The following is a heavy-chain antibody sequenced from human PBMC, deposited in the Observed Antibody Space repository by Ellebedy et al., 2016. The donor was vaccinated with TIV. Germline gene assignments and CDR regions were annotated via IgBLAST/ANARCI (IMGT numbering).Heavy chain of an antibody. CDR1: GYTFTSYG. Sequence: ASVKVSXXASGYTFTSYGISWVRQAPGQGLEWMGWISAYNGNTNYAQKLQGRVTMTTDTSTSTAYMELRSLRSDDTAVYYCARAIAARFPFGYWGQGTLVTVSS. V-gene: IGHV1-18*01. J-gene: IGHJ4*02. CDR2: ISAYNGNT. D-gene: IGHD6-6*01. CDR3: ARAIAARFPFGY.